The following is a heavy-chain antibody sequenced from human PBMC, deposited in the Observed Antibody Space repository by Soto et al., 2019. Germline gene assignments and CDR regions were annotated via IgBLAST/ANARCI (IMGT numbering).Heavy chain of an antibody. CDR1: GGSISSGGYS. Sequence: TLSLTCTVSGGSISSGGYSWSCIRQTPGKGLEWIGYIYPTGKTYYNPSLMNRATLSIDTSQNQFSLQLTSVPAAATAVYFRSSAPRGPAPLGGVGGHGPTATV. D-gene: IGHD3-16*01. V-gene: IGHV4-30-2*01. J-gene: IGHJ6*02. CDR3: SSAPRGPAPLGGV. CDR2: IYPTGKT.